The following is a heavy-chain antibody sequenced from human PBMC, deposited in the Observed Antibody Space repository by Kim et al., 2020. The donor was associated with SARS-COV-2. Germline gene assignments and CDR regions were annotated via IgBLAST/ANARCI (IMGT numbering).Heavy chain of an antibody. V-gene: IGHV3-23*01. CDR3: AKGLYEISYYYGMDV. CDR1: GFTFSSYA. D-gene: IGHD5-12*01. CDR2: ISGSGGTT. J-gene: IGHJ6*02. Sequence: GGSLRLSCAASGFTFSSYAMTWVRQAPGKGLEWVSAISGSGGTTYYADSVKGRFTISRDKSKNTLYLQMNSLKVEDTAVYYCAKGLYEISYYYGMDVWGQGTTVTVSS.